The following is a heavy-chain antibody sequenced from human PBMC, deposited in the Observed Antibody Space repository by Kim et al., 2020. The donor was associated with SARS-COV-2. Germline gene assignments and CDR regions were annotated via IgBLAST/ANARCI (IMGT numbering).Heavy chain of an antibody. J-gene: IGHJ4*02. V-gene: IGHV3-30*02. Sequence: KGRFTISRDNSKNTLYLQMNSLRAEDTSVYYCAKGYYDILTGYYSSYFDYWGQGTLVTVSS. D-gene: IGHD3-9*01. CDR3: AKGYYDILTGYYSSYFDY.